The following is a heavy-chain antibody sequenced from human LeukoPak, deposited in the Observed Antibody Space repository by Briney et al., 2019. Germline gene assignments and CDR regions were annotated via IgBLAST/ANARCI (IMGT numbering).Heavy chain of an antibody. CDR3: ARDMAYGDSSDY. J-gene: IGHJ4*02. CDR2: INQDGSEK. CDR1: GFIFTDYW. D-gene: IGHD4-17*01. V-gene: IGHV3-7*01. Sequence: PGGSLRLSCAASGFIFTDYWMSWARQAPGKGLEWVANINQDGSEKYYVDSVKGRFTISRDNAKNSLFLQMNSLRAEDTAVYYCARDMAYGDSSDYWGQGTLVTVSS.